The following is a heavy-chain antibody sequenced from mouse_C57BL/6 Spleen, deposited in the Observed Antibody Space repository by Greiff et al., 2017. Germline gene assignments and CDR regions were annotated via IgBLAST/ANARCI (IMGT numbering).Heavy chain of an antibody. J-gene: IGHJ4*01. CDR3: ARRGYGYFYYAMDY. D-gene: IGHD2-2*01. CDR2: ISNGGGST. Sequence: VQVVESGGGLVQPGGSLKLSCAASGFTFSDYYMYWVRQTPEKRLEWVAYISNGGGSTYYPDTVKGRFTISRDNAKNTLYLQMSRLKSEDTAMYYCARRGYGYFYYAMDYWGQGTSVTVSS. CDR1: GFTFSDYY. V-gene: IGHV5-12*01.